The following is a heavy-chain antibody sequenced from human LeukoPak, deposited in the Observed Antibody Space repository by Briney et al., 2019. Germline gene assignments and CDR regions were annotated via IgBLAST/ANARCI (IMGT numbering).Heavy chain of an antibody. J-gene: IGHJ4*02. CDR2: ISSSGTTI. D-gene: IGHD3-22*01. Sequence: PGGSLRLSCAASGFTFSDHYMSWIRQAPGKGLEWLSYISSSGTTIYYTDSVKGRFTISRDNAKNSLYLQMNSLRSEDTAVYYCATRPNYYDSSGYDYWGQGTLVTVSS. CDR3: ATRPNYYDSSGYDY. V-gene: IGHV3-11*01. CDR1: GFTFSDHY.